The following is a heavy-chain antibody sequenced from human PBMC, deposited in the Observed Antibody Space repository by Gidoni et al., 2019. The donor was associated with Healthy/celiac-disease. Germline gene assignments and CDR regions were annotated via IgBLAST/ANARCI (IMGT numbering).Heavy chain of an antibody. V-gene: IGHV4-34*01. D-gene: IGHD2-15*01. Sequence: QVQLQQWGAGLLKPSELLSLTCAVHGRYFSGYYRSGIRQPPGTGLEWIGEINHRGSTNYNPALKSRVTISVDTSKNQYSLKLSSVTAADTAVYYCARVEIVVVVAAAEYYYYMDVWGKGTTVTVSS. CDR3: ARVEIVVVVAAAEYYYYMDV. CDR2: INHRGST. CDR1: GRYFSGYY. J-gene: IGHJ6*03.